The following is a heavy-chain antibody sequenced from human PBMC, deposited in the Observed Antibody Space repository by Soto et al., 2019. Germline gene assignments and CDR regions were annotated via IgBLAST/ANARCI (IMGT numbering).Heavy chain of an antibody. D-gene: IGHD6-6*01. CDR3: ATSRTFDY. CDR1: GFTFCSYW. V-gene: IGHV3-74*01. CDR2: ISSDGSST. Sequence: PGGSLRLSCAASGFTFCSYWMHWVRQAPGKGLVWVSRISSDGSSTSYADSVKGRFTISRDNAKNTLYLQMNSLRAEDTAVYYCATSRTFDYWGHGTLVTVSS. J-gene: IGHJ4*01.